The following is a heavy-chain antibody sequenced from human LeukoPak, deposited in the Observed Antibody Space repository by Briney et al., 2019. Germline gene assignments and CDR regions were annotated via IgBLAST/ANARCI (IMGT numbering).Heavy chain of an antibody. CDR3: ASHTYCSGGSCYHHYYYGMDV. CDR2: INPSGGST. CDR1: GYTFTSYY. J-gene: IGHJ6*02. D-gene: IGHD2-15*01. Sequence: ASVKVSCKASGYTFTSYYMHWVRQAPGQGLEWMGIINPSGGSTSYAQKFQGRDTMTRGTSTSTVYMEPSSLRSEDTAVYYCASHTYCSGGSCYHHYYYGMDVWGQGTTVTVSS. V-gene: IGHV1-46*01.